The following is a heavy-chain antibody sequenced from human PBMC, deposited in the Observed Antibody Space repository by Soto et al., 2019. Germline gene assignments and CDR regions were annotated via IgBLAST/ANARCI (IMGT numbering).Heavy chain of an antibody. V-gene: IGHV3-21*01. CDR2: ISHSGTYI. D-gene: IGHD2-2*01. Sequence: AQLVESGGSLVKPGDSLRLSCAASGFTFGDYIMNWVRQAPGRGLEWVASISHSGTYIFYADSVKGRFTISRDNAKDSLFLQMNSLRVEDTAIYYCASPRDYCVSNTNCFIAFDIWGQGTGVTISS. CDR3: ASPRDYCVSNTNCFIAFDI. CDR1: GFTFGDYI. J-gene: IGHJ3*02.